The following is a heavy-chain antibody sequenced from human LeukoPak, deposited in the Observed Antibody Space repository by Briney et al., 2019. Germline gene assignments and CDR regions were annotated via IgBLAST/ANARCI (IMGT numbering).Heavy chain of an antibody. J-gene: IGHJ1*01. CDR2: IYYSGST. Sequence: SETLSLTCAVSGYSISSGYYWGWIRQPPGKGLEWIGSIYYSGSTYYNPSLKSRVTISVDTSKNQFSLKLSSVTAADTAVYYCARQDSSSWYRHWGQGILVTVSS. CDR3: ARQDSSSWYRH. D-gene: IGHD6-13*01. CDR1: GYSISSGYY. V-gene: IGHV4-38-2*01.